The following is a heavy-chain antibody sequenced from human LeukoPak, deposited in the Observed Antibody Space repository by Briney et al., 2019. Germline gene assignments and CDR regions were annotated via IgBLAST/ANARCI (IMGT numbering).Heavy chain of an antibody. J-gene: IGHJ4*02. CDR3: ARTHLRYFDWLLL. D-gene: IGHD3-9*01. Sequence: ASVKVSRKASGYTFTGYYMHWVRQAPGQGLEWMGWINPNSGGTNYAQKFQGRVTMTRDTSISTAYMELSRLRSDDTAVYYCARTHLRYFDWLLLWGQGTLVTVSS. CDR2: INPNSGGT. CDR1: GYTFTGYY. V-gene: IGHV1-2*02.